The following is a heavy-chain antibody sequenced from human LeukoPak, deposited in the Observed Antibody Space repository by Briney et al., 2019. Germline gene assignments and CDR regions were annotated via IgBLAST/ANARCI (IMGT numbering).Heavy chain of an antibody. D-gene: IGHD3-9*01. CDR1: GFIFRNYA. J-gene: IGHJ4*02. CDR3: AKWGDYDILTGYYVSDF. V-gene: IGHV3-23*01. Sequence: GGSLRLSCAAPGFIFRNYAMSWVRQAPGKGLEWVSAIIGSGDSTYYADSVKGRFTISRDNSKNTLYVEMNTLRAEDTAVYYCAKWGDYDILTGYYVSDFWGQGTLVTVSS. CDR2: IIGSGDST.